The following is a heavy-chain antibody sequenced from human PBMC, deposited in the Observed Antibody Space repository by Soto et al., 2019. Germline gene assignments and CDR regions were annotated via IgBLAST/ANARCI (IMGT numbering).Heavy chain of an antibody. CDR1: SGSFSGYY. D-gene: IGHD6-6*01. Sequence: SETLSLSCSIYSGSFSGYYWSWIRQPPGKGLEWIGEISQSGNTNYSPSLKSRVSISIDTSKKQFSLSLASVSAADTAVYYCARAPKVSGSSQTRPDFWGQGTLVTVSS. CDR3: ARAPKVSGSSQTRPDF. CDR2: ISQSGNT. J-gene: IGHJ4*02. V-gene: IGHV4-34*01.